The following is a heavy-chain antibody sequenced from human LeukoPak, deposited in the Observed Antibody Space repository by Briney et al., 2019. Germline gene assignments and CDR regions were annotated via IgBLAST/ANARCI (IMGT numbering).Heavy chain of an antibody. CDR2: ISSSSSYI. V-gene: IGHV3-21*01. CDR3: AKDVSQAWQLVGH. CDR1: GFTFSRYS. J-gene: IGHJ4*02. D-gene: IGHD6-13*01. Sequence: PGGSLRLSCAAYGFTFSRYSVKWVRQARGKGPEGVSSISSSSSYIYYTDSVKGRFTISRDNAKNMVSLQMNSLRAEDTALYYCAKDVSQAWQLVGHWRQGTLVTVCS.